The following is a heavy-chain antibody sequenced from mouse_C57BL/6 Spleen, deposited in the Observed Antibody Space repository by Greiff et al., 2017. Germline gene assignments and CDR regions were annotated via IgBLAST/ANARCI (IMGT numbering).Heavy chain of an antibody. Sequence: QVQLQQSGPELVKPGASVKISCKASGYAFSSSWMNWVKQRPGKGLEWIGRMYPGDGDTNYNGKFKGKATLTADKSSSTAYMQLSSLTSEDSAVYVCARPYGSSHYVDDWGQGTTLTVAS. CDR3: ARPYGSSHYVDD. CDR2: MYPGDGDT. V-gene: IGHV1-82*01. J-gene: IGHJ2*01. CDR1: GYAFSSSW. D-gene: IGHD1-1*01.